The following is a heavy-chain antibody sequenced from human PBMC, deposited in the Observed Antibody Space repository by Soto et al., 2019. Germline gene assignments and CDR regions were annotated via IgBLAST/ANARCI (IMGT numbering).Heavy chain of an antibody. Sequence: ASVKVSCKASGYTFTDYYMHWVRQAPGQGLEWMGWINPNNGGTNYAQKFQGRVTMTRDTSISTAYMELRSLRSDDTAMFYCARGSSRAWSGGYNWLHPWGPGTMATVSS. V-gene: IGHV1-2*02. CDR3: ARGSSRAWSGGYNWLHP. CDR2: INPNNGGT. J-gene: IGHJ5*02. CDR1: GYTFTDYY. D-gene: IGHD2-2*01.